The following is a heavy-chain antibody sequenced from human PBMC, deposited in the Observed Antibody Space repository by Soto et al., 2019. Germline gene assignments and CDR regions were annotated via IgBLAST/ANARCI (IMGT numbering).Heavy chain of an antibody. V-gene: IGHV1-69*01. Sequence: QVQLVQSGPEMKKPGSAVKVSCKASGGTFNTYAMNWVRQVPGQGLEWMGGIFPMFDAPKYAQKFQGRVTITLDESSTTAYMDLTSLRFDDTAVYYCARSVGSGGVIGGFDYWGQGTLVSV. D-gene: IGHD3-16*02. CDR3: ARSVGSGGVIGGFDY. CDR1: GGTFNTYA. J-gene: IGHJ4*02. CDR2: IFPMFDAP.